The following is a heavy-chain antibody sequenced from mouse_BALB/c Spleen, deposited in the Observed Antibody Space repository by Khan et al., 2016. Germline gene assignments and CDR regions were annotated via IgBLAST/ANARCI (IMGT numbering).Heavy chain of an antibody. D-gene: IGHD1-1*01. CDR1: GYTFTSYW. J-gene: IGHJ2*01. V-gene: IGHV1-87*01. CDR3: ARRYYGGIDYCDD. CDR2: IYPGDGET. Sequence: QGQLEQAGAEVAKPGASVKLFCKASGYTFTSYWKQWVKQRPGQGLGWDGAIYPGDGETRYTQKFKGQATLTAENASSTAYMQRSSFACVDSAVYYCARRYYGGIDYCDDWCQGTTLTVSS.